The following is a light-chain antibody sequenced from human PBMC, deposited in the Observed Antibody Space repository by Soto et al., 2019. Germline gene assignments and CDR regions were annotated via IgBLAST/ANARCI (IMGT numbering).Light chain of an antibody. CDR3: LLYYGGAQVL. V-gene: IGLV7-43*01. J-gene: IGLJ2*01. CDR1: AGAVTSAYY. CDR2: STS. Sequence: TVVTQEPSLTVSPGGTVTLTCASSAGAVTSAYYTNWLQQKPGQAPRALIYSTSEKHSWTPARFSGSLLGGKAALTLSAAQPEDEADYYCLLYYGGAQVLFGGGTKVTVL.